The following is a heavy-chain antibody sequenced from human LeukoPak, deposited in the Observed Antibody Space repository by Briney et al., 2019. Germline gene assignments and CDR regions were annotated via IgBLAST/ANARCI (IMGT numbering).Heavy chain of an antibody. J-gene: IGHJ5*02. D-gene: IGHD3-10*01. CDR2: MNPNSGNT. Sequence: ASVKVSCKASGYTFTSYDINWVRQATGQGLEWMGWMNPNSGNTGSAQKFQGRVTMTRNTSISTAYMELSSLKSEDTAVYYCARVVVRGFDWFDPWGQGTLVTVSS. CDR3: ARVVVRGFDWFDP. V-gene: IGHV1-8*01. CDR1: GYTFTSYD.